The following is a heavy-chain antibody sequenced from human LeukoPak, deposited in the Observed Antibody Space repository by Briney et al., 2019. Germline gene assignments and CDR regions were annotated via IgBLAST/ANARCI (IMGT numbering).Heavy chain of an antibody. CDR3: ARLSQGTFDI. Sequence: SETLSLTCTVSGGSISSYYWSWIRQPPGKGLEWIGSIYYSASTYYNPSLKSRVTISGDTSKNQFSLKLSSVTAADTAVYYCARLSQGTFDIWGQGTTVTVSS. V-gene: IGHV4-59*08. CDR2: IYYSAST. CDR1: GGSISSYY. J-gene: IGHJ3*02.